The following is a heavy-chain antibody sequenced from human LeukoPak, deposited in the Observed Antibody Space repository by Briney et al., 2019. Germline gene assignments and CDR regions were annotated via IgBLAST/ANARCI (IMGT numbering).Heavy chain of an antibody. D-gene: IGHD6-19*01. J-gene: IGHJ4*02. Sequence: ASVKLSCKASGYTVTGYNMHWVRQAPGQGLEWMGWINPNSGGTNYAQKFQGRVTMTRDTSISTAYMELSRLRSDDTAVYYCARERIAVAGIPSLGYWGQGTLVTVSS. CDR3: ARERIAVAGIPSLGY. CDR2: INPNSGGT. V-gene: IGHV1-2*02. CDR1: GYTVTGYN.